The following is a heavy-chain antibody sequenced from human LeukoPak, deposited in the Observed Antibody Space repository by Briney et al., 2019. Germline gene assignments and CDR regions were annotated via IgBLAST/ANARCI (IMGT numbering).Heavy chain of an antibody. J-gene: IGHJ4*02. CDR2: INTDGSST. D-gene: IGHD5-18*01. CDR3: ARDGPFVDTAMGLDY. V-gene: IGHV3-74*01. CDR1: GFTFSSYA. Sequence: GGSLRLSCAASGFTFSSYAMNWVRQAPGKGLVWVSRINTDGSSTSYADSVKGRFTISRDNAKNTLYLQMNSLRAEDTAVYYCARDGPFVDTAMGLDYWGQGTLVTVSS.